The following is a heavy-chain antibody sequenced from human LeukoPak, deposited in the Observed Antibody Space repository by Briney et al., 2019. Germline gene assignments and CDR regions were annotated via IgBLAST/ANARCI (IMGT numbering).Heavy chain of an antibody. J-gene: IGHJ6*02. D-gene: IGHD3-22*01. CDR2: ISAYNGKT. CDR3: ARDTVMILGSFYYGKDV. Sequence: ASVKVSCTASGYPFNSFGISWVRQAPGQGLEWLGWISAYNGKTHYPEELQGRLTMTTDTSTSTAYMDLRSLRSDDTAIYYCARDTVMILGSFYYGKDVWGQGTTVTVSS. CDR1: GYPFNSFG. V-gene: IGHV1-18*01.